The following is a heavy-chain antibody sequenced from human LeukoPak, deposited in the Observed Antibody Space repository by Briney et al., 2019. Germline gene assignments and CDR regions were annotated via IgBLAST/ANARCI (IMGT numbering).Heavy chain of an antibody. CDR2: TYYRSKWYN. V-gene: IGHV6-1*01. J-gene: IGHJ6*03. CDR3: ARAGYNLNYYYYYMDV. Sequence: SQTLSLTCAISGDSVSSNSAAWNWIRQSPSRGLEWLGRTYYRSKWYNDYAVSVKSRITINPDTSKNQFSLQLNSVTPEDTAVHYCARAGYNLNYYYYYMDVWGKGTTVTVSS. CDR1: GDSVSSNSAA. D-gene: IGHD5-24*01.